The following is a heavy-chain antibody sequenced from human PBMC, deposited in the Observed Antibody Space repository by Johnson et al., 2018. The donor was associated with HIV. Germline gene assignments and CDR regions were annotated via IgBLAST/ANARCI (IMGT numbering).Heavy chain of an antibody. Sequence: VQLVESGGGLIQPGGSLRLSCAASGFTVSSNYMSWVRQAPGKGLEWVSVIYSGGSTHYADSVKGRFTISRDNSKNTVYLQMNSLRAEDTAVYYCARGYGDYSDFFDVWGQGTMVTVSS. CDR1: GFTVSSNY. D-gene: IGHD4-17*01. J-gene: IGHJ3*01. CDR2: IYSGGST. CDR3: ARGYGDYSDFFDV. V-gene: IGHV3-53*01.